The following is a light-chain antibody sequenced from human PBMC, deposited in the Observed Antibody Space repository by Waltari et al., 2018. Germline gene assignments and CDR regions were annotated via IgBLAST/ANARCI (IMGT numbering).Light chain of an antibody. CDR2: RSD. CDR3: AAWDDSLNGRWV. CDR1: ASNIGISV. J-gene: IGLJ3*02. V-gene: IGLV1-44*01. Sequence: QSVLTQPPSATGTPGQRFTISCPGCASNIGISVVTWYPQVPGKAPKLLIYRSDRRPAGVPDRFSGSKSGTSASLAISGLQSEDEADYYCAAWDDSLNGRWVFGGGTKVTVL.